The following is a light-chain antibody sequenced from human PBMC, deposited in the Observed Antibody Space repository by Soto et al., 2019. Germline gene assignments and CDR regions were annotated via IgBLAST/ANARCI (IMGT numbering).Light chain of an antibody. CDR1: QSLSSAF. CDR3: QQRSDWPLLT. J-gene: IGKJ4*01. CDR2: GAS. V-gene: IGKV3D-20*02. Sequence: EIVLTQSPGTLSLSPGERATLSCRASQSLSSAFLAWYQQKPGQAPRLLIYGASSRATGVPDRFSGSGSGTDFTLTISSLEPEDFAVYYCQQRSDWPLLTFGGGTKVDIK.